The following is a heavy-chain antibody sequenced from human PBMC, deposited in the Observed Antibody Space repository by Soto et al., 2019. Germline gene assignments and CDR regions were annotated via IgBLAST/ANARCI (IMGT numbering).Heavy chain of an antibody. CDR1: GFIVNSNN. D-gene: IGHD2-2*01. CDR3: ARDRVSCISTSCYVESPFGYYYYYGMDV. V-gene: IGHV3-53*05. J-gene: IGHJ6*02. CDR2: LQSGGSA. Sequence: GGSLRLSCAASGFIVNSNNMVWVRQAPGKGLEWVSLLQSGGSAYYGDSVKGRFTMSRDIAKNTLYLQMNNLRPEDTAVYYCARDRVSCISTSCYVESPFGYYYYYGMDVWGQGTTVTVSS.